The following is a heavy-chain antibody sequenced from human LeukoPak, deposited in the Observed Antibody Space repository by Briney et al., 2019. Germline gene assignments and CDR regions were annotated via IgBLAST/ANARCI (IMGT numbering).Heavy chain of an antibody. CDR2: ISSSSSYI. V-gene: IGHV3-21*01. D-gene: IGHD2-21*01. CDR1: GFTFSTYS. CDR3: ARSTLIAPRGAFDF. Sequence: GGSLRLSCAASGFTFSTYSMNGVRQAPGKGLEWVSSISSSSSYIYYTNSVKGRFTISRDNAKNLLFLQMNSLRAEDTAVYYCARSTLIAPRGAFDFWGQGTMVSVSS. J-gene: IGHJ3*01.